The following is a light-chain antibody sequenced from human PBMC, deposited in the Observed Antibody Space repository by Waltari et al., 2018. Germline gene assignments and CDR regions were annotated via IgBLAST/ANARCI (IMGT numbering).Light chain of an antibody. CDR1: QGISDS. CDR3: QQYYDSPPGT. CDR2: AAS. Sequence: DIQMTQSPSSLSASVGGRVTITCRASQGISDSLAWYQQKPGKAPNLLIYAASKLESGVPFRFSGSGSGADYTLTINSLRPEDVATYYCQQYYDSPPGTFGQGTRLEIK. J-gene: IGKJ2*02. V-gene: IGKV1-NL1*01.